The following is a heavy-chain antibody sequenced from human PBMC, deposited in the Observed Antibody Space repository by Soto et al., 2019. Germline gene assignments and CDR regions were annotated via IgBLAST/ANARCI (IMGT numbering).Heavy chain of an antibody. Sequence: QVQLVQSGAEVKKPGASVKVSCKASGYTFTSYAMHWVRQAPGQRLEWMGWINAGNGNTKYSQKFQGRVTITRDTSASTAYMELSSLRSEDTAVYYCARDRLSSSWYPLYYYYGMDVWGQGTTVTVSS. D-gene: IGHD6-13*01. V-gene: IGHV1-3*01. CDR1: GYTFTSYA. CDR2: INAGNGNT. J-gene: IGHJ6*02. CDR3: ARDRLSSSWYPLYYYYGMDV.